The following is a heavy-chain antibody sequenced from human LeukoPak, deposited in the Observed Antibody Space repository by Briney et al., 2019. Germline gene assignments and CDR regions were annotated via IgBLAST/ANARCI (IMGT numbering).Heavy chain of an antibody. CDR1: GYIFTSYG. CDR2: ISVYNGNT. D-gene: IGHD3-10*01. J-gene: IGHJ4*02. V-gene: IGHV1-18*01. CDR3: ARLLGWFGELWVFDY. Sequence: ASVKVSCKASGYIFTSYGISWVRQAPGQGLEWMGWISVYNGNTNYPQRLQGRVTMTTDTSTTTAYMELRSLRSDDTAVYYCARLLGWFGELWVFDYWGQGTLVTVSS.